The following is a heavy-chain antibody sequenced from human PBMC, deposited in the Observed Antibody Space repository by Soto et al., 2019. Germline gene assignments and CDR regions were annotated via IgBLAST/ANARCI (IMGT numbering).Heavy chain of an antibody. J-gene: IGHJ3*01. Sequence: PSQTLSLTCSVSGAIVTRGENYWSWVRQPPGKRLEWMRYISNSGVTNYTPALKSRVPLSLDTPNNEDSLKLRSAKAAHTAVYFCVRDIAHGYTGNVWGHGKLVTVSS. D-gene: IGHD5-18*01. CDR1: GAIVTRGENY. CDR2: ISNSGVT. V-gene: IGHV4-30-4*08. CDR3: VRDIAHGYTGNV.